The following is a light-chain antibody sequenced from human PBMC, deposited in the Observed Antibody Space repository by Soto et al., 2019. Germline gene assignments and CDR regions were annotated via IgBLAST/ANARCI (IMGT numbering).Light chain of an antibody. CDR2: EVV. Sequence: QSGLAQPPSASGSPGQSVTISCTGTKNVIGVYDFVSWYQHHPGKAPRLIIYEVVQRPSGVPDRFSGSRSGNTASLTVSGLQAADEADYFCKSYAGSNTYVFGSGTKVTVL. V-gene: IGLV2-8*01. J-gene: IGLJ1*01. CDR3: KSYAGSNTYV. CDR1: KNVIGVYDF.